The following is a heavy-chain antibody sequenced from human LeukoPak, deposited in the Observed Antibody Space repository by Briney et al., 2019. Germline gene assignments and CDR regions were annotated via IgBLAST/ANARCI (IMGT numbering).Heavy chain of an antibody. D-gene: IGHD4-17*01. CDR1: GGSFSGYY. CDR3: ARGATTVTTTWFDP. Sequence: SETLSLTCAVYGGSFSGYYWSWIRQPPGKGLEWIGEINHSGSTNYNPSLKSRVTISVDTSKNQFSLKLSSVTAADTAVYYCARGATTVTTTWFDPWGQGTLVTVSS. V-gene: IGHV4-34*01. J-gene: IGHJ5*02. CDR2: INHSGST.